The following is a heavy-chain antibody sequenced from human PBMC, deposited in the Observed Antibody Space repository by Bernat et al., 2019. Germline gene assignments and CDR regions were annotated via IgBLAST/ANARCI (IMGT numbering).Heavy chain of an antibody. V-gene: IGHV3-23*04. Sequence: EVQLVESGGGLVQPGGSLRLSCAASGFTFSSYAMSWVRQAPGKGLEWVSAISGSGGSTYYADSVKGRFTISRDNSKNTLYLQMNSLRAEDTAVYYCAKEEPYYYDSSGYSNAFDIWGQGTMVTVSS. CDR2: ISGSGGST. D-gene: IGHD3-22*01. CDR3: AKEEPYYYDSSGYSNAFDI. J-gene: IGHJ3*02. CDR1: GFTFSSYA.